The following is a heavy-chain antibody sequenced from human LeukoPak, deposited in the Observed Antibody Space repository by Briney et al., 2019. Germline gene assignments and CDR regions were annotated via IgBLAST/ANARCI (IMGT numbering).Heavy chain of an antibody. CDR1: GGSFSGYY. CDR2: INHSGST. Sequence: SETLSLTCAVYGGSFSGYYWSWIRQPPGKGLEWIGEINHSGSTNYNPSLKSRVTISVDTSKNQFSLKLSSVTAADTAVYYCAGIGIGPAVTFDYWGQGTLVIVSS. D-gene: IGHD2-2*01. CDR3: AGIGIGPAVTFDY. J-gene: IGHJ4*02. V-gene: IGHV4-34*01.